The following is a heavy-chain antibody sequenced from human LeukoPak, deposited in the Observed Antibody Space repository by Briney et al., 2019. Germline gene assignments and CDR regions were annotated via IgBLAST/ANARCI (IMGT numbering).Heavy chain of an antibody. V-gene: IGHV3-23*01. J-gene: IGHJ4*02. Sequence: PGGSLRLSCAASGFTFISYAMSWVRQAPGKGLEWVSAISGGGGSTYYADSVKGRFTISRDNSKNTLYLQMNSLRAEDTAVYYCAKDRGSSGWYPFDYWGQGTLVTVSS. CDR3: AKDRGSSGWYPFDY. CDR1: GFTFISYA. CDR2: ISGGGGST. D-gene: IGHD6-19*01.